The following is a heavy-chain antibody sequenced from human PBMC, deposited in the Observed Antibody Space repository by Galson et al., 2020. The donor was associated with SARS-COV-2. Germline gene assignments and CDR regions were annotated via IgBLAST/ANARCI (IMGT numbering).Heavy chain of an antibody. CDR2: IRHKDNSYST. CDR3: ARDWFGAGDY. CDR1: GFTFNDHF. Sequence: GGSLRLSCIASGFTFNDHFMDWVRQAPGKGLEWVARIRHKDNSYSTDYAASVKGRFTISRDDSKNSVHLQASGLKTEDTAVYYCARDWFGAGDYWGQGTLVTVSS. V-gene: IGHV3-72*01. J-gene: IGHJ4*02. D-gene: IGHD3-10*01.